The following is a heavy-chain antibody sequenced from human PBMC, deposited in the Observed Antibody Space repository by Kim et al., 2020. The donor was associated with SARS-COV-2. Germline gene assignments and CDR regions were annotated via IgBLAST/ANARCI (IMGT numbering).Heavy chain of an antibody. V-gene: IGHV3-33*01. D-gene: IGHD2-2*01. CDR2: IWYDGSNK. Sequence: GGSLRLSCAASGFTFSSYGMHWVRQAPGKGLEWVAVIWYDGSNKYYADSVKGRFTISRDNSKNTLYLQMNSLRAEDTAVYYCARASQAAMYYYYYMDVWGKGTTVTVSS. CDR1: GFTFSSYG. CDR3: ARASQAAMYYYYYMDV. J-gene: IGHJ6*03.